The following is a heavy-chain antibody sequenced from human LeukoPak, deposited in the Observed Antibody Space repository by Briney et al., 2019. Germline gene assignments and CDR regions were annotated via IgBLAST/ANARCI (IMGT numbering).Heavy chain of an antibody. Sequence: SVKVSCKASGGTFSSYAISWVRQAPGQGLEWMGGIIPIFGTANYAQKFQGRVTITADESTSTAYMELSSLRSEDTAVYYCASHLNDFWSGYPLAVYYYYMDVWGQGTTVTVSS. CDR1: GGTFSSYA. J-gene: IGHJ6*03. CDR3: ASHLNDFWSGYPLAVYYYYMDV. V-gene: IGHV1-69*13. D-gene: IGHD3-3*01. CDR2: IIPIFGTA.